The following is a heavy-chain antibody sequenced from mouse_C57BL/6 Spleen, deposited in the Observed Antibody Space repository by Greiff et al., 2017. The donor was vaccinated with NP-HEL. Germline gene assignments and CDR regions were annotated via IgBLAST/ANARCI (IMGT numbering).Heavy chain of an antibody. CDR1: GFSLTSYG. D-gene: IGHD4-1*01. J-gene: IGHJ3*01. CDR2: IWGVGST. V-gene: IGHV2-6*01. CDR3: ASGETGTGFAY. Sequence: VKLVESGPGLVAPSQSLSITCTVSGFSLTSYGVDWVRQSPGKGLEWLGVIWGVGSTNYNSALKSRLSISKDNSKSQVFLKMNSLQTDDTAMYYCASGETGTGFAYWGQGTLVTVSA.